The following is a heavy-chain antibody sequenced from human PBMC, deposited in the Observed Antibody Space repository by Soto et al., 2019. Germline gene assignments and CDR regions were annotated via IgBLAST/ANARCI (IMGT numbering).Heavy chain of an antibody. D-gene: IGHD1-26*01. CDR3: ARDGSFNIAVTNWIDY. CDR1: GFIFNNYG. CDR2: IWSDGSNE. Sequence: GGSLRLSCVASGFIFNNYGMHWVRQAPGKGLEWVAVIWSDGSNEYYADSVRGRFTISRDNPKNILYLQMNSLRAEDTAVYHCARDGSFNIAVTNWIDYWGHGTLVTVSS. J-gene: IGHJ4*01. V-gene: IGHV3-33*01.